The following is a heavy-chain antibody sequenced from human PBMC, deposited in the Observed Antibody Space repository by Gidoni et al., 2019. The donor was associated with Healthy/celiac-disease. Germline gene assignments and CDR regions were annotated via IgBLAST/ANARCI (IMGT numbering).Heavy chain of an antibody. CDR3: ARDYYDSSGYYHFDY. CDR1: GFTFSSYG. CDR2: IWYDGSNK. D-gene: IGHD3-22*01. Sequence: QVPLVESGGCLVQPGRSLRLSFAASGFTFSSYGMHWVRQAPGKGLEWVAVIWYDGSNKYYADSVKGRVTISRDNSKNTLYLQMNSLRAEDTAVYYCARDYYDSSGYYHFDYWGQGTLVTVSS. J-gene: IGHJ4*02. V-gene: IGHV3-33*01.